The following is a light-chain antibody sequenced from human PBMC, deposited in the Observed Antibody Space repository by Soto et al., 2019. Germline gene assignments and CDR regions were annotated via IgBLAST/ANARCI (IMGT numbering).Light chain of an antibody. CDR2: GAY. Sequence: EIVFTQSPGTLSLSPGERATLSCRSSQSVSSSYLAWYQQKPGQAPRLLIYGAYSRATGITDRFSGSGSGTDFTLTISRLEPEDFAVYYCQQYGSSPRTFGQGTKVDIK. J-gene: IGKJ1*01. CDR3: QQYGSSPRT. V-gene: IGKV3-20*01. CDR1: QSVSSSY.